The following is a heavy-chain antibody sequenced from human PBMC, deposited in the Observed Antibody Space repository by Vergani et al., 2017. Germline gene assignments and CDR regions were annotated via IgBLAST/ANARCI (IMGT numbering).Heavy chain of an antibody. CDR2: IYYSGST. V-gene: IGHV4-59*01. CDR3: AREGAPWELLLNAFDI. D-gene: IGHD1-26*01. Sequence: QVQLQESGPGLVKPSETLSLTCTVSGGSISSYYWSWIRQPPGKGLEWIGYIYYSGSTNYNPSLKSRVTISVDTSKNQFSLKLSSVTAADTAVYYCAREGAPWELLLNAFDIWGQGTMVTVSS. J-gene: IGHJ3*02. CDR1: GGSISSYY.